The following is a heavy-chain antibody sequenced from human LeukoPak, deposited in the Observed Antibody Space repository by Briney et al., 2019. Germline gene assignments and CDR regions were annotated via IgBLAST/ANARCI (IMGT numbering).Heavy chain of an antibody. CDR1: GGSISSYY. CDR2: IYYSGST. Sequence: SETLSLTCTVSGGSISSYYWSRIRQPPGKGLEWIGYIYYSGSTNYNPSLKSRVTISVDTSKNQFSLKLSSVTAADTAVYYCARVPLGYCSSTSCYHRFAWFDPWGQGTLVTVSS. CDR3: ARVPLGYCSSTSCYHRFAWFDP. V-gene: IGHV4-59*01. D-gene: IGHD2-2*01. J-gene: IGHJ5*02.